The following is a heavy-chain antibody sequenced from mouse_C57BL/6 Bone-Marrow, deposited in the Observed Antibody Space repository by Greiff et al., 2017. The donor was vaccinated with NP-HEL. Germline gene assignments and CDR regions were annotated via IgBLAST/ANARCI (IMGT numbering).Heavy chain of an antibody. CDR2: IWTGGGT. J-gene: IGHJ1*03. V-gene: IGHV2-9-1*01. D-gene: IGHD2-2*01. CDR1: GFSLTSYA. CDR3: ARNEVTTDWYFDV. Sequence: VQLQESGPGLVAPSQSLSITCTVSGFSLTSYAISWVRQPPGKGLEWLGVIWTGGGTTYNSATKSRLSISKDNSKSKVFLKMSSLRTEDTARYYWARNEVTTDWYFDVWGTGTTVTVSS.